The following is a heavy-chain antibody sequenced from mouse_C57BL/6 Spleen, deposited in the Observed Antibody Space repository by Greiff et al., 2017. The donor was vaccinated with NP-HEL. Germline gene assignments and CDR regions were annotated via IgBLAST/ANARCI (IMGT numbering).Heavy chain of an antibody. Sequence: EVQLQQSGAELVRPGASVKLSCTASGFNIKDDYMHWVKQRPEQGLEWIGWIDPENGDTEYASKFQGKATITADTSSNTAYLQLSSLTSEDTAVYYCTTDYGSIFDYWGQGTTLTVSS. D-gene: IGHD1-1*01. CDR2: IDPENGDT. CDR3: TTDYGSIFDY. J-gene: IGHJ2*01. V-gene: IGHV14-4*01. CDR1: GFNIKDDY.